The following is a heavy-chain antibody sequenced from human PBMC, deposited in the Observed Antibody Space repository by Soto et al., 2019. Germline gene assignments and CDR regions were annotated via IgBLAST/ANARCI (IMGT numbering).Heavy chain of an antibody. D-gene: IGHD1-1*01. CDR2: IGTGGDT. Sequence: EVQLVESGGGLVQPGGSLRLSCAASGFTFSGSDMNWVRHTRGKGLEWVSGIGTGGDTYYADSVRGRFTISRDDAKGSLYLQMNSLRVEETAVSYCVRETGFTTTSYAFNIWGQGTMVTVSS. CDR1: GFTFSGSD. V-gene: IGHV3-13*01. J-gene: IGHJ3*02. CDR3: VRETGFTTTSYAFNI.